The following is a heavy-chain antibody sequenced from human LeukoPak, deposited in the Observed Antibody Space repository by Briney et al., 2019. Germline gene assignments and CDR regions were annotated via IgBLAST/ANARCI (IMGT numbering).Heavy chain of an antibody. Sequence: ASVKVSCKASGFPFTDFYIHWVRQAPGQGLEWMGEINLKTGGTKYVQNLQGRVTMTRDTSITTAYMELSRLTSDDTAMYYCARDSASESHDYNFDYWGQGALVTVSS. V-gene: IGHV1-2*02. D-gene: IGHD4-11*01. CDR3: ARDSASESHDYNFDY. CDR2: INLKTGGT. CDR1: GFPFTDFY. J-gene: IGHJ4*02.